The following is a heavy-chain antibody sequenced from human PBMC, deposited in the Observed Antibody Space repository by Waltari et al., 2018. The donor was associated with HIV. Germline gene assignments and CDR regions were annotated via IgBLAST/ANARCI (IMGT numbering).Heavy chain of an antibody. Sequence: EVQLVESGGGLIQPGGSLRLSCAASGFTVSSNYMSWVRQAPGKGLDVVSVIYSGGITYYADSVKGRFTISRDNSKNTLYLQMNSLRAEDTAVYYCARGKYSYGSGYWGQGTLVTVSS. CDR1: GFTVSSNY. CDR3: ARGKYSYGSGY. V-gene: IGHV3-53*01. CDR2: IYSGGIT. J-gene: IGHJ4*02. D-gene: IGHD5-18*01.